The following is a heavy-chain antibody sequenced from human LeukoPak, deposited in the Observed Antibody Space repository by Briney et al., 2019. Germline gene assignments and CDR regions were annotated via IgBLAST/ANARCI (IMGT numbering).Heavy chain of an antibody. CDR1: VYTFTSYD. Sequence: GASVKVSCKASVYTFTSYDINWVRQATGQGLEWMGWMNPNSGNTGYAQKFQGRVTMTRNTSISTAYMELSSLRSEDTAVYYCARVLRYHYGSGSLLYYFDYWGQGTLVTVSS. CDR3: ARVLRYHYGSGSLLYYFDY. D-gene: IGHD3-10*01. CDR2: MNPNSGNT. V-gene: IGHV1-8*01. J-gene: IGHJ4*02.